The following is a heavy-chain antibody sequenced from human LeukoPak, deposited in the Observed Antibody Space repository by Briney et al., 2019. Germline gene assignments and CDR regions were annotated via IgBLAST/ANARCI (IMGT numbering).Heavy chain of an antibody. J-gene: IGHJ4*02. CDR1: GASISSSSYY. V-gene: IGHV4-39*01. CDR3: ARHDCGGDCYSGEIDY. Sequence: PSETLSLTCSVSGASISSSSYYWGWIRQPPGKGLEWIGSIYYSGSTYYNPSLKSRVTISVDTSKNQFSLKLSSVTAADTAVYYCARHDCGGDCYSGEIDYWGQGTLVTVSS. D-gene: IGHD2-21*02. CDR2: IYYSGST.